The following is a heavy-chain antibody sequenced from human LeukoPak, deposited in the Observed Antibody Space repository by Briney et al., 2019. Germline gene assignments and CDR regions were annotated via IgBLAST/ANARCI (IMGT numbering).Heavy chain of an antibody. J-gene: IGHJ6*02. V-gene: IGHV5-51*01. CDR3: ARRGYSGYGPRKYHFYYYGMDV. CDR1: GYSFTNYW. CDR2: IYPGDSDT. Sequence: GESLKISCKGSGYSFTNYWIGWVRQMPGKGLEWMGIIYPGDSDTRYSPSFQGQVTISADKSISTAYLQWSSLKASDTAMYYCARRGYSGYGPRKYHFYYYGMDVWGQGTTVTVSS. D-gene: IGHD5-12*01.